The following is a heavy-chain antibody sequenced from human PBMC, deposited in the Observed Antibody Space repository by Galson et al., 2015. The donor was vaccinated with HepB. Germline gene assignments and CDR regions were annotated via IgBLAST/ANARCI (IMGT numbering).Heavy chain of an antibody. CDR2: ISSSSSYI. CDR3: ARDVYIVVAGVSVFDY. CDR1: GFTFSSYS. Sequence: SLRLSCAASGFTFSSYSMNWVRQAPGKGLEWVSSISSSSSYIYYADSVKGRFTISRDNAKNSLYLQMNSLRAEDTAVYYCARDVYIVVAGVSVFDYWGQGTLVTVSS. V-gene: IGHV3-21*01. D-gene: IGHD6-19*01. J-gene: IGHJ4*02.